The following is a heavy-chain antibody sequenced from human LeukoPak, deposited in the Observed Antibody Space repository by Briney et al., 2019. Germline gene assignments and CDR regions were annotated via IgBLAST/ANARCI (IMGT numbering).Heavy chain of an antibody. CDR3: TRGDRNYDY. CDR2: INSDGSST. V-gene: IGHV3-74*01. J-gene: IGHJ4*02. CDR1: GFTFSTYW. D-gene: IGHD1-14*01. Sequence: GGSLRLSCAASGFTFSTYWMHWVRQVPGRGLMWVSRINSDGSSTNYADSVKGRFTISRDNAKNTLYLQMDSLRAEDTAVYYCTRGDRNYDYWGQGTLVTVSS.